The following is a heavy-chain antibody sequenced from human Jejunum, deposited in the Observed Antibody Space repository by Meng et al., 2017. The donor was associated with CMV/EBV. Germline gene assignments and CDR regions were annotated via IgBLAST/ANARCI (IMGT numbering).Heavy chain of an antibody. Sequence: FSNYWMNWVRQAPGKGLEWVANIKNDGSEQYYVNSVKGRFTISRDNAKNSLYLQMNSLRAEDTAVYYCARDMYYVSSGFFGREDYWGQGTLVTVSS. CDR2: IKNDGSEQ. D-gene: IGHD3-22*01. CDR3: ARDMYYVSSGFFGREDY. V-gene: IGHV3-7*01. J-gene: IGHJ4*02. CDR1: FSNYW.